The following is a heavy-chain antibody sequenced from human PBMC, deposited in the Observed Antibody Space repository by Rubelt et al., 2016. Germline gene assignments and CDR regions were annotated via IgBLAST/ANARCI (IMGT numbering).Heavy chain of an antibody. Sequence: QVQLVQSGAEVKKPGASVKVSCKASGYTFTSYYMHWVRQAPGQGLEWMGIINPSGGSPSYAQKFQGRVTMTRETSTSTGSMELSSLRSEDTAVYYCARSPRYDFEDNWFDPWGQGTLVTVSS. D-gene: IGHD3-3*01. V-gene: IGHV1-46*01. J-gene: IGHJ5*02. CDR1: GYTFTSYY. CDR2: INPSGGSP. CDR3: ARSPRYDFEDNWFDP.